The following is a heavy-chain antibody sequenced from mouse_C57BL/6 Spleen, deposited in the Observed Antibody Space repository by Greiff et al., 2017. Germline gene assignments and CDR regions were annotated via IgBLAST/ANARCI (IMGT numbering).Heavy chain of an antibody. J-gene: IGHJ1*03. V-gene: IGHV1-18*01. CDR1: GYTFTDYN. CDR2: INPNNGGT. Sequence: EVKLQESGPELVKPGASVKIPCKASGYTFTDYNMDWVKQSHGKSLEWIGDINPNNGGTIYNQKFKGKATLTVDKSSSTAYMELRSLTSEDTAVYYCARRWLLRYFDVWGTGTTVTVSS. CDR3: ARRWLLRYFDV. D-gene: IGHD2-3*01.